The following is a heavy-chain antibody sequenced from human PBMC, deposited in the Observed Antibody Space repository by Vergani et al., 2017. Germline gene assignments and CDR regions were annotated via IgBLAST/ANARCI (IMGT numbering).Heavy chain of an antibody. CDR2: ISYDGSNK. CDR1: GFTFSSYA. D-gene: IGHD3-3*01. CDR3: ARDSPKPPYYDFWSGTYYYYYYMDV. Sequence: QVQLVESGGGVVQPGRSLRLSCAASGFTFSSYAMHWVRQAPGKGLEWGAVISYDGSNKYYADSVKGRFTISRDNYKNTLYLQMNSLRAEDTALYYCARDSPKPPYYDFWSGTYYYYYYMDVWGKGTTVTVSS. J-gene: IGHJ6*03. V-gene: IGHV3-30*04.